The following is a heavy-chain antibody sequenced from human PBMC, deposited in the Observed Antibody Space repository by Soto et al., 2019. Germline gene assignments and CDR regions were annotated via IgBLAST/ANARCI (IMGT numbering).Heavy chain of an antibody. Sequence: EVQLVESGGNLVQPGGSLRLSCAASGFTFSNSWMHWVRQAPGKGLVWVSLINVDGSDTAYADSVKGRFTISRDNAKNTLYLQMNSLRAEDTAVYYCVRDRDIVVASVHYDAFDIWGQGTMVTVSS. J-gene: IGHJ3*02. CDR2: INVDGSDT. CDR1: GFTFSNSW. V-gene: IGHV3-74*01. CDR3: VRDRDIVVASVHYDAFDI. D-gene: IGHD2-21*01.